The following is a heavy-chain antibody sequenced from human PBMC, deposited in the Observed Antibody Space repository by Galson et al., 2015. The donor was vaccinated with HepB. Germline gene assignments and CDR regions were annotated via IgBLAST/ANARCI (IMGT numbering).Heavy chain of an antibody. J-gene: IGHJ4*02. D-gene: IGHD3-22*01. CDR3: AAGGWLSYYYDSSGYQEGVLPDY. CDR2: ISSSSSYI. Sequence: SLRLSCAASGFTFSSYSMNWVRQAPGKGLEWVSSISSSSSYIYYADSVKGRFTISRDNAKNSLYLQMNSLRAEDTAVYYCAAGGWLSYYYDSSGYQEGVLPDYWGQGTLVTVSS. V-gene: IGHV3-21*01. CDR1: GFTFSSYS.